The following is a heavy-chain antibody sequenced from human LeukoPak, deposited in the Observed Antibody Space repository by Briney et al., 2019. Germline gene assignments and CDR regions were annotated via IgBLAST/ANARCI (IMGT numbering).Heavy chain of an antibody. D-gene: IGHD6-13*01. CDR2: IYSGGST. J-gene: IGHJ4*02. V-gene: IGHV3-66*01. Sequence: PGGSLRLSCAASGFTVSSNYMSWVRQAPGKGLEWVSVIYSGGSTYYADSVKGRFTISRDNSKNTLYLQMNSLRAEDTAVYYCAGIAAAGTKGLDYWGQGTLVTVSS. CDR3: AGIAAAGTKGLDY. CDR1: GFTVSSNY.